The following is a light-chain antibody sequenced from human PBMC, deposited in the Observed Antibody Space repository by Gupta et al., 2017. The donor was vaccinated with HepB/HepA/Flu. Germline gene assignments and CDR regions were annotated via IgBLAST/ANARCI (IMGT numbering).Light chain of an antibody. V-gene: IGLV1-40*01. CDR1: SANIGAGFD. J-gene: IGLJ3*02. CDR3: QSYDSSLSGWV. CDR2: GNG. Sequence: QSVLTQPPSVSGAPGQRVTISCTGNSANIGAGFDVHWYQKLPGTAPKLLISGNGNRPSGVPDRFSGSKSGTSASLAITGLQAEDEADYYCQSYDSSLSGWVFGAGTKLTVL.